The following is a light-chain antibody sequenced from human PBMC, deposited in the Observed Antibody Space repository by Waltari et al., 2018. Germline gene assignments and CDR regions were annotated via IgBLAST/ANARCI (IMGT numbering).Light chain of an antibody. CDR1: QSVSSSY. J-gene: IGKJ4*01. CDR2: GAS. V-gene: IGKV3-20*01. Sequence: EIVLTQSPGTLSLSPGERATLSCTASQSVSSSYLAWYQQRPGQAPRLLIYGASSRATGIPDRFIGSWSGTDFTLTISRLEPEDSAVYYCQQYGSSRLTFGGGTKVEIK. CDR3: QQYGSSRLT.